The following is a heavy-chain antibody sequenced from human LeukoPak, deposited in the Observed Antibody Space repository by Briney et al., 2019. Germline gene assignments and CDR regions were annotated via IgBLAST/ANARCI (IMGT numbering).Heavy chain of an antibody. CDR3: AKVVTAMVPYYYGMDV. D-gene: IGHD5-18*01. V-gene: IGHV3-23*01. J-gene: IGHJ6*02. Sequence: GGSLRLSCAASGFTFSSYAMSWVRQAPGKGLEWVSAISGSGGSTYYADSVKGRFTISRDNSKNTLYLQMNSLRAEDTAVYYCAKVVTAMVPYYYGMDVWGQETTVTVSS. CDR2: ISGSGGST. CDR1: GFTFSSYA.